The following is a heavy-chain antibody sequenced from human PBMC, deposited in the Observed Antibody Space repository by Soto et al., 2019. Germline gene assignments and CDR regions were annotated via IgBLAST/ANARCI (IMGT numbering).Heavy chain of an antibody. CDR3: AKDRYVGATTRFDY. V-gene: IGHV3-23*01. D-gene: IGHD1-26*01. Sequence: EVQLLESGGGLVQPGGCLRLSCAASGCTVSSYAMSGVRQAPGKGLEWVSAISGSGGSTYYADSVKGRFTISRDNSKNTLYLQMNSLRAEDTAVYYCAKDRYVGATTRFDYWGQGTLVTVSS. J-gene: IGHJ4*02. CDR2: ISGSGGST. CDR1: GCTVSSYA.